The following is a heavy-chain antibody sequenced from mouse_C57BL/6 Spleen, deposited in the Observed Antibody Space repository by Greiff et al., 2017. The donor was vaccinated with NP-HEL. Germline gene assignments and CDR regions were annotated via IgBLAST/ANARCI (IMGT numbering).Heavy chain of an antibody. D-gene: IGHD1-1*01. J-gene: IGHJ2*01. V-gene: IGHV1-62-2*01. CDR3: AKHKENYGSLDN. CDR1: GYTFTEYT. CDR2: FYPGSGSI. Sequence: QVQLQQSGAELVKPGASVKLSCKASGYTFTEYTIHWVKQRSGQGLEWIGWFYPGSGSIKYNEKFKDKATLTADKSSSTVYMVLSRLTSEDSAVFFCAKHKENYGSLDNSGEGTTLTVSS.